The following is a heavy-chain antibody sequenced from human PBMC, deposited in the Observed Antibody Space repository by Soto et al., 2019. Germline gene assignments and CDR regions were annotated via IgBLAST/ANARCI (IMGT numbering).Heavy chain of an antibody. D-gene: IGHD3-22*01. V-gene: IGHV1-24*01. J-gene: IGHJ3*02. CDR2: FDPEVGKT. Sequence: GASVKVSCKVSGYTLTELSMHWVRQAPGKGLEWMGGFDPEVGKTIYAQKFQGRVSMTEDTSTDTAYMELSSLRSADTAVYYCATAKYNYDSSGYYSGGAFDIWGQGTMVTVSS. CDR3: ATAKYNYDSSGYYSGGAFDI. CDR1: GYTLTELS.